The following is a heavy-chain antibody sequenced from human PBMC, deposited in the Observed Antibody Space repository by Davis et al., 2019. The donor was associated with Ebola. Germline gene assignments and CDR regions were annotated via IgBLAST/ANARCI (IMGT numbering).Heavy chain of an antibody. D-gene: IGHD7-27*01. V-gene: IGHV3-23*01. Sequence: GESLKISCAASGFTFSNHAITWVHQAPGKGLEWVSAISASGDSTYYADSVKGRFTISRDNSKDMLYLQMNSLIAEDTGVYYCARRAPYWGTIDYWGQGTLVTVSS. CDR3: ARRAPYWGTIDY. CDR1: GFTFSNHA. CDR2: ISASGDST. J-gene: IGHJ4*02.